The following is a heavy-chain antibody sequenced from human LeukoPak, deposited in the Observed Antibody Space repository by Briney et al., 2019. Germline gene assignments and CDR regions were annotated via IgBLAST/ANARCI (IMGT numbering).Heavy chain of an antibody. V-gene: IGHV1-2*02. CDR2: INCNSGAT. D-gene: IGHD5-18*01. Sequence: ASVKVSFKASGYTFTGYYMHWVRQAPGQGLEWMGWINCNSGATNYAQKFQGRVTMTRDTSISTAYMELSRLRSDDTAVYYCGYSYGEVWGQGTLVTVSS. CDR1: GYTFTGYY. J-gene: IGHJ4*02. CDR3: GYSYGEV.